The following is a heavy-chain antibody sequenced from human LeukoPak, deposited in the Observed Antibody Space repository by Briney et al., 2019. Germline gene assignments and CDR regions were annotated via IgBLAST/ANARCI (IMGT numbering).Heavy chain of an antibody. D-gene: IGHD6-13*01. Sequence: SETLSLACAVYVGSFSGYYWSWIRQPPGKGLEWIGEINHSGSTNYNPSLKSRVTISVDTSKNQFSLKLSSVTAADTAVYYCARGRGSSSWYGAFDYWGQGTLVTVSS. J-gene: IGHJ4*02. V-gene: IGHV4-34*01. CDR2: INHSGST. CDR1: VGSFSGYY. CDR3: ARGRGSSSWYGAFDY.